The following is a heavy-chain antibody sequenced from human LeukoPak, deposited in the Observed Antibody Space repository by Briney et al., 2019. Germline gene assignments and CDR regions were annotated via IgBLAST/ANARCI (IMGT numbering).Heavy chain of an antibody. Sequence: AGGSLRLSCAASGFTFSSYAMSWVRQAPGKGLVWVSRINSDGSSTNYADSVKGRFTISRDNAKNTLYLQMNTLRAEDTAVYYCARAHEILYSSSSNDAFDIWGQGTMVTVSS. V-gene: IGHV3-74*01. D-gene: IGHD6-6*01. CDR1: GFTFSSYA. J-gene: IGHJ3*02. CDR2: INSDGSST. CDR3: ARAHEILYSSSSNDAFDI.